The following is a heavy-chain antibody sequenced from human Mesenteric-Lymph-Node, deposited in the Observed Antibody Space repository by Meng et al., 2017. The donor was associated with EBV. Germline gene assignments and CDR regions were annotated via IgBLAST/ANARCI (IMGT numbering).Heavy chain of an antibody. CDR1: GFTFSSYY. D-gene: IGHD3-9*01. Sequence: QVQLVESGGDLVKPGGSLRLSCVASGFTFSSYYMNWIRQAPGKGLEWLSYISSSGSTIYYADSVKGRFTISRDNAKNSLYLQMNSLRAEDTAVYYCARYLTGYYIFDYWGQGTLVTVSS. CDR3: ARYLTGYYIFDY. J-gene: IGHJ4*02. V-gene: IGHV3-11*01. CDR2: ISSSGSTI.